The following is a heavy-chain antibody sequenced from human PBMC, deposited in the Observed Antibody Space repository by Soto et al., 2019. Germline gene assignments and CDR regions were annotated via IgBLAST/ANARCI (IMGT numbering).Heavy chain of an antibody. V-gene: IGHV1-3*01. CDR3: ARSEGSYDFWSGYRRNDAFDI. D-gene: IGHD3-3*01. J-gene: IGHJ3*02. Sequence: QVQLVQSGAEVKKPGASVKVSCKASGYTFTSYAMHWVRQAPGQRLEWMGWINAGNGNTKYSQKFQGRVTITRDTSASTAYVELSSLRSVDTDVYYCARSEGSYDFWSGYRRNDAFDIWGQGTMVTVSS. CDR1: GYTFTSYA. CDR2: INAGNGNT.